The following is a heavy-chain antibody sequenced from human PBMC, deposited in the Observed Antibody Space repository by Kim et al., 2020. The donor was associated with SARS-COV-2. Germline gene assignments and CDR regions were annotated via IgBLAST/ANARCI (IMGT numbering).Heavy chain of an antibody. D-gene: IGHD6-25*01. J-gene: IGHJ4*02. CDR3: AARFGYQFDY. CDR2: VSGSGRTT. CDR1: GFTFNNYA. Sequence: GWSLRLSCAASGFTFNNYAMSWVRQAPGQGLEWISAVSGSGRTTYYADSVKGRFTISRDNSKNTFYLQVDSLRAEDTAVYFCAARFGYQFDYWGQGTLVTVSS. V-gene: IGHV3-23*01.